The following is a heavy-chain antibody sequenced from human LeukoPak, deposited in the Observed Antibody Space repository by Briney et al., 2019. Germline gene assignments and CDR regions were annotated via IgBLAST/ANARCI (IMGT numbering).Heavy chain of an antibody. D-gene: IGHD6-19*01. V-gene: IGHV4-4*07. Sequence: SETLSLTCTVSGGSITSYYWNWIRQPAGKGLEGLEWIGRMSINGRTNYNPPLKSRVTMSVDTSKNHFSLKLSSVTATDTAVYYCAREGRGSAWPLFDYWGQGTLVTVSS. CDR3: AREGRGSAWPLFDY. CDR2: MSINGRT. J-gene: IGHJ4*02. CDR1: GGSITSYY.